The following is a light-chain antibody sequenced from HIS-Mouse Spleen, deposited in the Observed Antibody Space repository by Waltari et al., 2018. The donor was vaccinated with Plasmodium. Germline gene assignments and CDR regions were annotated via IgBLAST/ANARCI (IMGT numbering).Light chain of an antibody. J-gene: IGKJ3*01. CDR3: QQYNNWSFT. V-gene: IGKV3-15*01. Sequence: EIVMTQSPATLSVSTGERATLSCRASQSVSSNLAWYQQKPGQAPRLLIYGASTRATGIPARLSGSWSGTEFTLTISSLQSEDFAVYYCQQYNNWSFTFGPGTKVDIK. CDR1: QSVSSN. CDR2: GAS.